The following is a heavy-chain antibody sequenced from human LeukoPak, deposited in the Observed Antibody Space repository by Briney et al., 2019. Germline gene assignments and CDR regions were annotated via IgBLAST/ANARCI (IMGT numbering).Heavy chain of an antibody. CDR3: ARDRGYYVFDY. CDR2: VKPDGSEK. CDR1: GFTFSSYW. Sequence: GGSLRLSCTASGFTFSSYWMTWVRQAPGKGLEWVAHVKPDGSEKSYVDSVKGRFTISRDNAQNSLYLQMNSLRAEDTAVYYCARDRGYYVFDYWGQGTLVTVSS. J-gene: IGHJ4*02. V-gene: IGHV3-7*01. D-gene: IGHD3-22*01.